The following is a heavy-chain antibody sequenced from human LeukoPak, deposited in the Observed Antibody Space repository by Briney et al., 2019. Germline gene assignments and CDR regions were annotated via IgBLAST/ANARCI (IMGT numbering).Heavy chain of an antibody. CDR1: GFTFSSYS. D-gene: IGHD6-13*01. CDR2: TSSSSSYI. Sequence: GGSLRLSCAASGFTFSSYSMNWVRQAPGKGLEWVSSTSSSSSYIYYADSVKGRFTISRDNAKNSLYLQMNSLRAEDTAVNYCARSGIAASFDYWGQGTLVTVSS. J-gene: IGHJ4*02. V-gene: IGHV3-21*01. CDR3: ARSGIAASFDY.